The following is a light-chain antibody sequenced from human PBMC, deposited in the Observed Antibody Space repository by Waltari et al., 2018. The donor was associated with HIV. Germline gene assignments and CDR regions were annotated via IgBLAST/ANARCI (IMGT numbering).Light chain of an antibody. V-gene: IGKV3-11*01. CDR1: QSIGNY. CDR2: DAS. Sequence: DIVLTQSPATLSLSPGERATLSCRASQSIGNYLAWYQQKPGQPPRVLIYDASTRATGIPARFSGSGSGTDFTLTSSSLEPEDFAVYYCQQRSHWPPGVPFGPGTKVDI. J-gene: IGKJ3*01. CDR3: QQRSHWPPGVP.